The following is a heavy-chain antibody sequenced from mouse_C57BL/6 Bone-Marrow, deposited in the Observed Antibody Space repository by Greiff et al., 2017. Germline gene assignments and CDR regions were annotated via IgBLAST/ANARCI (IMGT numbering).Heavy chain of an antibody. Sequence: QVQLQQSGAELARPGASVKLSCKASGYTFTSYGISWVKQRTGQGLEWIGEIYPRSGNTYYNEKFKGTATLTEDKSSSTAYMELRRLTSEDSAVFFCLGGWFAYWGQGTLVTVSA. CDR3: LGGWFAY. J-gene: IGHJ3*01. CDR1: GYTFTSYG. CDR2: IYPRSGNT. V-gene: IGHV1-81*01.